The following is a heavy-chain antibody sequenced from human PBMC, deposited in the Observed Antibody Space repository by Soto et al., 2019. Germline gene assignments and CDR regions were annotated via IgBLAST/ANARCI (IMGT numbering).Heavy chain of an antibody. D-gene: IGHD5-12*01. CDR1: GFTVSSNY. CDR3: ARGVGGYEQLWYFDY. J-gene: IGHJ4*02. V-gene: IGHV3-53*01. Sequence: EVQLVESGGGLIQPGGSLRLSCAASGFTVSSNYMSWVRQAPGKGLEWVSVIYIGGSTYYADSVKGRFTISRDNSKNTLYLQKNSLIAEDTAVYYCARGVGGYEQLWYFDYWGQGTLVTVSS. CDR2: IYIGGST.